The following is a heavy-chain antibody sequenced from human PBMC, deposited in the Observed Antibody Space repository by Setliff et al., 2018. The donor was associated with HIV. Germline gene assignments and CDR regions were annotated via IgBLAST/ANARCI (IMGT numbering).Heavy chain of an antibody. D-gene: IGHD2-15*01. CDR2: ISSSSSTV. Sequence: GGSLRLSCAASGFTFSSYSLNWVRQAPGKGLEWVSYISSSSSTVFYADSVKGRFTISRDDVDNSLSLQMNNLRAEDTAFYYCATGGGGSSGSRWFDYWGRGTLVTVSS. CDR3: ATGGGGSSGSRWFDY. CDR1: GFTFSSYS. V-gene: IGHV3-48*01. J-gene: IGHJ4*02.